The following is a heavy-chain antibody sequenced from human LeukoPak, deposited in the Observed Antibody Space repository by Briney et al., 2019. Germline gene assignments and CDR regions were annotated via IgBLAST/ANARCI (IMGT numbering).Heavy chain of an antibody. J-gene: IGHJ3*02. CDR2: INPSGGST. V-gene: IGHV1-46*01. CDR3: AKDLYSLGTTGTWGAFDI. Sequence: GASVKVSCKASGYTFTSYYMHWVRQAPGQGLEWMGIINPSGGSTSYAQKFQGRVTMTRDTSTSTVYMELSSLRAEDMALYYCAKDLYSLGTTGTWGAFDIWGQGTMVTVSS. D-gene: IGHD1-1*01. CDR1: GYTFTSYY.